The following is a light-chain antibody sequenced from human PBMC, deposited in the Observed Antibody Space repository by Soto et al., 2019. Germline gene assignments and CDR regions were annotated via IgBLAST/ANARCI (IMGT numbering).Light chain of an antibody. Sequence: EVVLTQSPATLSLSPGERATLSCRASQNVRTFLDWYQQKPGQAPRLLFYDASTRATGIPARFSGSGSGTEFSLTISSLQSEDFAVYYCQQYGSSGTFGQGTKVDIK. V-gene: IGKV3-15*01. CDR3: QQYGSSGT. CDR1: QNVRTF. CDR2: DAS. J-gene: IGKJ1*01.